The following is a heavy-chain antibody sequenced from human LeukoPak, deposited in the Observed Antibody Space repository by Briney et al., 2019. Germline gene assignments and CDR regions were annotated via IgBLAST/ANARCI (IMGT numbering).Heavy chain of an antibody. D-gene: IGHD1-26*01. CDR1: GYTFTSYD. J-gene: IGHJ6*02. CDR2: MNPNSGNT. Sequence: ASVKVSCKASGYTFTSYDINWVRQATGQGLEWMGWMNPNSGNTGYAQKFQGRVTMTRNTSISTAYMELSSLRSEDTAVYYCARDWEPTPHYYYYYGMDVWGQGTTVTVSS. V-gene: IGHV1-8*01. CDR3: ARDWEPTPHYYYYYGMDV.